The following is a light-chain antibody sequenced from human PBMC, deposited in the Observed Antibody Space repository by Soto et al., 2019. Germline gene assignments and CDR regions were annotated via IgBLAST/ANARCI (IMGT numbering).Light chain of an antibody. Sequence: EIVMTQSPATLSVSPGERRTVSCRASQSVSSNLAWYQQKPGQAPRLLIYGASTRATGIPARFSGSGSGTEFTLTISSLQSEDFAVYYCQQYNNWPPWTFGQGTKVDIK. CDR1: QSVSSN. CDR2: GAS. J-gene: IGKJ1*01. V-gene: IGKV3-15*01. CDR3: QQYNNWPPWT.